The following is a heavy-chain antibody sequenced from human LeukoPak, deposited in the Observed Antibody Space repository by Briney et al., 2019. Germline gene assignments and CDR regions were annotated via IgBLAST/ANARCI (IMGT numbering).Heavy chain of an antibody. CDR2: NNPNSGDS. J-gene: IGHJ6*03. D-gene: IGHD2-8*01. Sequence: GASVKVSCKTSGYTFTDSYIHWVRQAPGQGLEWMGRNNPNSGDSNYSQKFQGRVTMTRDTSTSTAYMEMSRLTFDDTAVYYCARSARHCNNGVCFTDYYIDLWGKGTTVIVSS. CDR1: GYTFTDSY. V-gene: IGHV1-2*06. CDR3: ARSARHCNNGVCFTDYYIDL.